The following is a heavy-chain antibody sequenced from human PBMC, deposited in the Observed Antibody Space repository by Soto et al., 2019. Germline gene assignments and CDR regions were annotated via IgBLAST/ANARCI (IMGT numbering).Heavy chain of an antibody. CDR2: IYWNDDK. Sequence: SGPTLVNPTQTLTLTCTFSGFSLSTSGVGVGWIRQPPGKAREWLALIYWNDDKKYSPSRKSSLGITKDTSRNQVVRTMTNGDPVDTSTYYCARRRGYNWNNPAFDYWGQGALVTVSS. CDR3: ARRRGYNWNNPAFDY. J-gene: IGHJ4*02. D-gene: IGHD1-20*01. V-gene: IGHV2-5*01. CDR1: GFSLSTSGVG.